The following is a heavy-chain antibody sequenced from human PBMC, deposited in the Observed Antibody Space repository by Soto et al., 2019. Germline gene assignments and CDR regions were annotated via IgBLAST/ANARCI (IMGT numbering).Heavy chain of an antibody. V-gene: IGHV4-59*05. CDR2: IYYSGST. CDR3: VAQDRYSSSWYFDY. CDR1: GGSISSYY. D-gene: IGHD6-13*01. J-gene: IGHJ4*02. Sequence: SETLSLTCTVSGGSISSYYWSWIRQPPGKGLEWIGSIYYSGSTYYNPSLKSRVTISVDTSKNQFSLKLSSVTAADTAVYYCVAQDRYSSSWYFDYWGQGTLVTVSS.